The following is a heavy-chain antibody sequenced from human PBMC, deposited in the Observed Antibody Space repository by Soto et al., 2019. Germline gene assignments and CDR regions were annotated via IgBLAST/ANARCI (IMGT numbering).Heavy chain of an antibody. J-gene: IGHJ6*03. CDR3: ARLDIVVVPAAIYYYYMDV. Sequence: PSETLSLTCAVYGGSFSGYYWSWIRQPPGKGLEWIGDINHSGSTNYNPSLKSRVTISVDTSKNQFSLKLSSVTAADTAVYYCARLDIVVVPAAIYYYYMDVWGKGTTVTVSS. CDR2: INHSGST. V-gene: IGHV4-34*01. D-gene: IGHD2-2*01. CDR1: GGSFSGYY.